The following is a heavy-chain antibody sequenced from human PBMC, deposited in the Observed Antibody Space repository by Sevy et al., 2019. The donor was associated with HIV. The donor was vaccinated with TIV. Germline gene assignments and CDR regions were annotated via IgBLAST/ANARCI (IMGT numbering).Heavy chain of an antibody. CDR1: GFTFSSYE. J-gene: IGHJ6*02. CDR3: ARGFYDFWSGYYAYYYYGMDV. CDR2: ISSSGSTI. D-gene: IGHD3-3*01. V-gene: IGHV3-48*03. Sequence: GSLRLSCAASGFTFSSYEMNWVRQAPGKGLEWVSYISSSGSTIYYADSVKGRFTISRDNAKNSLYLQMNSLRAEDTAVYYCARGFYDFWSGYYAYYYYGMDVWGQGTTVTVSS.